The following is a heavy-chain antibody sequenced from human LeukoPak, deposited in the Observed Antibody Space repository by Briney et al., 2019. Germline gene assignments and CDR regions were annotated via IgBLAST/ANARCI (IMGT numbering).Heavy chain of an antibody. V-gene: IGHV1-46*01. D-gene: IGHD2-2*01. CDR1: GYTLTSYY. CDR2: INPSGGST. Sequence: GASVKVSCKASGYTLTSYYMHWVRQAPAQGLEWMGIINPSGGSTSYAQKFQGRVTMTRDMATSTAYMELGSLRPEGTAVYYSARASPRTDFVVVPAAPFDPWGQGNWSPSPQ. J-gene: IGHJ5*02. CDR3: ARASPRTDFVVVPAAPFDP.